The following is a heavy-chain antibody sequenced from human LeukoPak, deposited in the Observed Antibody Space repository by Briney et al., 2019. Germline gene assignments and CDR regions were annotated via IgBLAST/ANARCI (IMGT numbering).Heavy chain of an antibody. D-gene: IGHD5-18*01. CDR3: AKDLGYSYGSYFDY. CDR1: GFTFSSYA. Sequence: PGGSLRLSCAASGFTFSSYAMSWVRQAPGKGLEWVSAISGSGGSTYYADSVKGRFTISRDNSKNTLYLRMNSLRAEDTAVYYCAKDLGYSYGSYFDYWGQGTLVTVSS. V-gene: IGHV3-23*01. J-gene: IGHJ4*02. CDR2: ISGSGGST.